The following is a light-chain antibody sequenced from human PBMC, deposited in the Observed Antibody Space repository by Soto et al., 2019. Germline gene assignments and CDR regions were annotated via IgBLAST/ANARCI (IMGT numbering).Light chain of an antibody. Sequence: EIVMTQSPATLSVSPGKRAALSCRATQSVSSNFAWYQQKPGQAPRLLIYGASTRATGIPARFSGSGSGTDCTLTISSLQSEDFAVYYCQQYNNWPYTFGQGTKLEIK. J-gene: IGKJ2*01. V-gene: IGKV3-15*01. CDR3: QQYNNWPYT. CDR2: GAS. CDR1: QSVSSN.